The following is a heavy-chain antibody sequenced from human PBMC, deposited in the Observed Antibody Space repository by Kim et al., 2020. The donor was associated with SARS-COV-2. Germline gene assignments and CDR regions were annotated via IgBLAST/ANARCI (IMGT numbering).Heavy chain of an antibody. CDR3: ARDFLFGYYDFWSGFQGTFDI. CDR1: GFTFSSYA. V-gene: IGHV3-30-3*01. D-gene: IGHD3-3*01. CDR2: ISYDGSNK. Sequence: GGSLRLSCAASGFTFSSYAMHWVRQAPGKGLEWVAVISYDGSNKYYADSVKGRFTISRDNSKNTLYLQMNSLRAEDTAVYYCARDFLFGYYDFWSGFQGTFDIWGQGTMVTVSS. J-gene: IGHJ3*02.